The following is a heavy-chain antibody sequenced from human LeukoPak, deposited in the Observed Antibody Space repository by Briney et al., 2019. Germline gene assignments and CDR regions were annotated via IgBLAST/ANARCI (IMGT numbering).Heavy chain of an antibody. V-gene: IGHV4-39*07. D-gene: IGHD3-10*01. CDR3: ARAPIGVRAFDL. J-gene: IGHJ3*01. CDR2: IFYSGST. CDR1: GGSISSSNYY. Sequence: SETLSLTCTVSGGSISSSNYYWGWIRQPPGKGLEWIGSIFYSGSTYYNPSLKSRVTISVDTSKKQFSLKLNSVTAADTAVYYCARAPIGVRAFDLWGHGTMVTVSS.